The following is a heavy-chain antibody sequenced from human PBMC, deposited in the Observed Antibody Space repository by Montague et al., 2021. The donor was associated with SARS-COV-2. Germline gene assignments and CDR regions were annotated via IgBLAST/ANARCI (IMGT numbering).Heavy chain of an antibody. CDR3: ARRGRKLLPVATTIGGFDI. J-gene: IGHJ3*02. V-gene: IGHV4-39*02. CDR2: IYDSGGT. Sequence: SETLSLTCTVSGGSISSSNYYWDWIRQPPGKGLEWIGSIYDSGGTYYNPSLKSRVTISVDTSKNHSSLKLSSVTAADTAVYYCARRGRKLLPVATTIGGFDIWGQGTMVTVSS. D-gene: IGHD5-12*01. CDR1: GGSISSSNYY.